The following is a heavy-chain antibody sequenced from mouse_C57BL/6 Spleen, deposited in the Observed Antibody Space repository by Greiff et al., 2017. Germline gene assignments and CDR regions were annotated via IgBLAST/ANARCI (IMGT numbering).Heavy chain of an antibody. J-gene: IGHJ3*01. D-gene: IGHD2-3*01. V-gene: IGHV1-76*01. Sequence: VQLQQSGAELVRPGASVKLSCKASGYTFTDYYINWVKQRPGQGLEWIARIYPGSGNTYYNEKFKGKATLTAEKSSSTAYMQLSSLTSEDSAVYFCARSAYDGYFAYWGQGTLVTVSA. CDR2: IYPGSGNT. CDR1: GYTFTDYY. CDR3: ARSAYDGYFAY.